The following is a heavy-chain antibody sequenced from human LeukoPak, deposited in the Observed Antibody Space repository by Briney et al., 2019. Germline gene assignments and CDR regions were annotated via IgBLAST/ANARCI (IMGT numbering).Heavy chain of an antibody. J-gene: IGHJ5*02. V-gene: IGHV1-18*01. CDR2: ISAYNGNT. CDR1: GYTFTSYG. Sequence: GASVKVSCKASGYTFTSYGISWVRQAPGQGLEWMGWISAYNGNTNYAQKLQGRVTMTTDTSTSTAYMELRSLRSDDTAVYYCARAVLWFGELLQNWFDPWGQGTLVTVSP. CDR3: ARAVLWFGELLQNWFDP. D-gene: IGHD3-10*01.